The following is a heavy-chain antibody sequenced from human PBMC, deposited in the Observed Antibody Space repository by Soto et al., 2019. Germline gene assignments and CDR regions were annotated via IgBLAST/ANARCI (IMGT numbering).Heavy chain of an antibody. CDR2: IYYSGST. V-gene: IGHV4-59*01. Sequence: PSETLSLTCTVSGGSISSYYWSWIRQPPGKGLEWIGYIYYSGSTNYNPSLKSRVTISVDTSKNQFSLKLSSVTAADTAVYYCARAPGYSGNWFDPWGQGTLVTVSS. J-gene: IGHJ5*02. D-gene: IGHD1-26*01. CDR3: ARAPGYSGNWFDP. CDR1: GGSISSYY.